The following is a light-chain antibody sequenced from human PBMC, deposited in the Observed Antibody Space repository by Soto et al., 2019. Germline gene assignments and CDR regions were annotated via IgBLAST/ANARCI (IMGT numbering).Light chain of an antibody. CDR2: EVN. J-gene: IGLJ3*02. CDR3: CSYAGSDNWA. Sequence: QSALTQPASVSGSPGQSITISCTGTSSDIGGYKYVSWYQQHPGKAPKLMIFEVNNRPSGVSNRFSGSKSGNTASLTISGLQAEDEADYYCCSYAGSDNWAFGGGTKLTVL. V-gene: IGLV2-14*01. CDR1: SSDIGGYKY.